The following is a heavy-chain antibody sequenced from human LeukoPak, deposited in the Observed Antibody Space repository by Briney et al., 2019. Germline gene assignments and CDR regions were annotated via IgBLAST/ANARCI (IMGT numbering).Heavy chain of an antibody. CDR2: IYYSGST. CDR1: GGAISSSSYY. D-gene: IGHD6-13*01. J-gene: IGHJ6*02. V-gene: IGHV4-39*07. CDR3: ARERSDSLAAAAHGGYYYYYYGMDV. Sequence: SETLSLTCTVSGGAISSSSYYWGWIRQPPGKGLEWIGSIYYSGSTYYNPSLKSRVTISVDTSKNQFSLKLSSVTAADTAVYYCARERSDSLAAAAHGGYYYYYYGMDVWGQGTTVTVSS.